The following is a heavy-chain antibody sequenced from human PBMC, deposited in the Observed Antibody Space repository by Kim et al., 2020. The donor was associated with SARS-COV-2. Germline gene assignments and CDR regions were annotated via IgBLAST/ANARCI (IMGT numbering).Heavy chain of an antibody. CDR1: GGTFSSYA. Sequence: SVKVSCKASGGTFSSYAISWVRQAPGQGLEWMGWIIPILGIANYAQKFQGRVTITADKSTSTAYMELSSLRSEDTAVYYCALGITMVRGVIIPSPFDYWGQGTLVTVSS. CDR3: ALGITMVRGVIIPSPFDY. D-gene: IGHD3-10*01. V-gene: IGHV1-69*10. J-gene: IGHJ4*02. CDR2: IIPILGIA.